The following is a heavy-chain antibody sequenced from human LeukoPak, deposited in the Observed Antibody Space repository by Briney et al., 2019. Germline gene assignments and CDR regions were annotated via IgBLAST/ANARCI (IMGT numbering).Heavy chain of an antibody. CDR2: IYHSGCT. J-gene: IGHJ4*02. V-gene: IGHV4-38-2*01. CDR1: GYSISSGYY. Sequence: SETLSLTCAVSGYSISSGYYWDWIRQPPGKGLEWIGSIYHSGCTYYNPSLKSRVTISVDTSKDQFSLNLSSVTAADTAVYYCARRRGSGSYYNDYWGQGTLVTVSS. CDR3: ARRRGSGSYYNDY. D-gene: IGHD3-10*01.